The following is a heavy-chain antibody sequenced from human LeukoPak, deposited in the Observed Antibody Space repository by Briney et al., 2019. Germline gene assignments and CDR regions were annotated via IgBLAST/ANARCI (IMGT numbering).Heavy chain of an antibody. CDR1: GFTFSSYW. Sequence: GGSLRLSCATSGFTFSSYWMSWVRQAPGKGLEWVANIKQDGSEKYYVDSVKGRFTISRDNAKNSLYLQMNSLRAEDTAVYYCARGFGGLLWFGELFNDYWGQGTLVTVSS. D-gene: IGHD3-10*01. V-gene: IGHV3-7*01. J-gene: IGHJ4*02. CDR3: ARGFGGLLWFGELFNDY. CDR2: IKQDGSEK.